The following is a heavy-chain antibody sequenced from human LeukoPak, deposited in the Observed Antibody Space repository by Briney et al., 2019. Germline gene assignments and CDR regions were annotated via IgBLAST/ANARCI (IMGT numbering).Heavy chain of an antibody. CDR3: ASSPSNYYGMGV. CDR1: GFTFSSYE. D-gene: IGHD4-11*01. J-gene: IGHJ6*02. V-gene: IGHV3-48*03. Sequence: GSLRLSCVASGFTFSSYEMNWVRQAPGKGLEWVSYITGSGSTKYYADSVQGRFTISRDNAKISLYLQMNSLRAEDTAVYYCASSPSNYYGMGVWGQGTTVTVSS. CDR2: ITGSGSTK.